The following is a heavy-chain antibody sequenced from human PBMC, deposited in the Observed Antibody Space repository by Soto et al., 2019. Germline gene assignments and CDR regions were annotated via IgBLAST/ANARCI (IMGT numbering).Heavy chain of an antibody. CDR1: GYSFTSYW. Sequence: GESLKISCKGSGYSFTSYWISWVRQMPGKGLEWMGRIDPSDSYTNYSPSSQGHVTISADKSISTAYLQWSSLKASDTAMYYCAREYCSSTSCAYYYGMDVWGQGTTVTVSS. CDR3: AREYCSSTSCAYYYGMDV. V-gene: IGHV5-10-1*01. J-gene: IGHJ6*02. CDR2: IDPSDSYT. D-gene: IGHD2-2*01.